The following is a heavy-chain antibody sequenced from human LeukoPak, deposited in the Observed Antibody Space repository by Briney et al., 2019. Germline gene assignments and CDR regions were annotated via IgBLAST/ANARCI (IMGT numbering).Heavy chain of an antibody. CDR1: GGSISSYY. D-gene: IGHD2-2*01. CDR2: IYTSGST. J-gene: IGHJ3*02. Sequence: SETLSLTCTVSGGSISSYYWSWIRQPAGKGLEWIGRIYTSGSTNYNPSLKSRVTMSVDTSKNQFSLKLSSVTASDTAMYYCARRGGYCSSTTCYGVSRAFDIWGQGTMVSLSS. CDR3: ARRGGYCSSTTCYGVSRAFDI. V-gene: IGHV4-4*07.